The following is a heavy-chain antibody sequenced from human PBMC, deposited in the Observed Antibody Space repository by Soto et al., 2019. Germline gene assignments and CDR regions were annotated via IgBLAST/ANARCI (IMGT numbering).Heavy chain of an antibody. J-gene: IGHJ4*02. CDR2: ISSSSSTI. Sequence: GSLRLSCAASGLTFTSYSMNWVRQAPGKGLEWVSFISSSSSTIYYADSVKGRFTISRDNAKNSLYLQMNSLRDEDTAVYYCARDRGYTYGFDFWGQGALVTVS. D-gene: IGHD5-18*01. V-gene: IGHV3-48*02. CDR3: ARDRGYTYGFDF. CDR1: GLTFTSYS.